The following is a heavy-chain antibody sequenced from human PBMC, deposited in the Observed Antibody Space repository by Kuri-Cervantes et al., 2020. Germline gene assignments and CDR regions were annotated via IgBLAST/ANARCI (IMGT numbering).Heavy chain of an antibody. CDR2: ISESGETT. J-gene: IGHJ6*03. CDR3: AKGSGDPAVYYYYYYYMDV. D-gene: IGHD4-17*01. CDR1: GFTFSNYA. V-gene: IGHV3-23*01. Sequence: GGSLRLSCAASGFTFSNYAMTWVRQAPGKGLEWVSSISESGETTFYADSVKGRFTVSRDNSKNTLYLQMNNLRTEDTAVYYCAKGSGDPAVYYYYYYYMDVWGKGTTVTVSS.